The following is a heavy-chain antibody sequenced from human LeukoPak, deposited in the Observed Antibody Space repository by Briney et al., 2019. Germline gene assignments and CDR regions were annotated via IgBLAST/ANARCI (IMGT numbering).Heavy chain of an antibody. CDR3: AREHYYNSSGSYNWFDP. Sequence: GGSLRLSCAASGFTFSSYEMSWVRQAPGKGLERGSYISSSGSTIYYADSVKGRFTISRDNAKNSLYLQMNSLRAEDTAVYYCAREHYYNSSGSYNWFDPWGQGTLVTVSS. CDR1: GFTFSSYE. J-gene: IGHJ5*02. CDR2: ISSSGSTI. V-gene: IGHV3-48*03. D-gene: IGHD3-10*01.